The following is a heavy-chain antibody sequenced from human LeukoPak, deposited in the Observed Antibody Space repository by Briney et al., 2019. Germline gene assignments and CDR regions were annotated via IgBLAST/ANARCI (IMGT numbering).Heavy chain of an antibody. CDR1: GFTVSSNY. CDR3: ARDASDPWYYFDY. CDR2: IYSGGST. J-gene: IGHJ4*02. V-gene: IGHV3-66*01. Sequence: PGGSLRLSCAASGFTVSSNYMSWVRQAPGKGLEWVSVIYSGGSTYYADSVKGRFTISRDNSKNTLYLQMNSLRAEDTAVYYCARDASDPWYYFDYWGQGTLVTVSS. D-gene: IGHD2-8*02.